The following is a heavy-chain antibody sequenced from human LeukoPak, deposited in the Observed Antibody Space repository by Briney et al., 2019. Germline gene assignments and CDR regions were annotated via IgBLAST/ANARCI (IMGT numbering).Heavy chain of an antibody. J-gene: IGHJ1*01. CDR1: GFTFSSYA. V-gene: IGHV3-30-3*01. CDR2: ISYDGSNK. D-gene: IGHD6-13*01. Sequence: GGSLRLSCAASGFTFSSYAMHWVRQAPGKGLERVAVISYDGSNKYYADSVKGRFTISRDNSKNTLYLQMNSLRAEDTTVYYCARDAAPYSSSWNQHWGQGTLVTVSS. CDR3: ARDAAPYSSSWNQH.